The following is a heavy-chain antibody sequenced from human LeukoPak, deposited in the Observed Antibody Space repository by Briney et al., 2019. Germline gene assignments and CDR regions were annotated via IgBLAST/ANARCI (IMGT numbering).Heavy chain of an antibody. Sequence: SETLSLTCTVSGGSISSHYWSWIRQPPGKGLEWIRYIYYSGSTNYNPSLKSRVTISVDTSKNQFSLKLSSVTAADTAVYYCARTNYYDSSGYPYYFDYWGQGTLVTVSS. V-gene: IGHV4-59*11. CDR3: ARTNYYDSSGYPYYFDY. J-gene: IGHJ4*02. D-gene: IGHD3-22*01. CDR2: IYYSGST. CDR1: GGSISSHY.